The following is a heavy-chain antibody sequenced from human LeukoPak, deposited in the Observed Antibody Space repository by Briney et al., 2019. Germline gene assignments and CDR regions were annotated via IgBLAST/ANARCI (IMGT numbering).Heavy chain of an antibody. V-gene: IGHV3-30*18. Sequence: GWSLRLSCAACGFTFSSYGRHGVRQAPCKGREGVAVISYDGSNKYYADSVKGRFTISRDNSKNTLYLQMNSLRAEDTAVYYCAKDTAEADPYYFDYWGQGTLVTVSS. J-gene: IGHJ4*02. CDR1: GFTFSSYG. CDR3: AKDTAEADPYYFDY. D-gene: IGHD6-13*01. CDR2: ISYDGSNK.